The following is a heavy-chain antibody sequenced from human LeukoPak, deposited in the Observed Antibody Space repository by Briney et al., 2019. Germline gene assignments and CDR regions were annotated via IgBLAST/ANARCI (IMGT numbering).Heavy chain of an antibody. D-gene: IGHD2-15*01. CDR3: ARTKDRVAFDI. CDR2: IRQDGSVQ. Sequence: GGSLRLSCAASGFTFSSYWMSWVRQAPGKGLEWVANIRQDGSVQNYVDSVKGRFTISRDNAKNSLYLQMNSLRAEDTAVYYCARTKDRVAFDIWGQGTMVTVSS. CDR1: GFTFSSYW. V-gene: IGHV3-7*03. J-gene: IGHJ3*02.